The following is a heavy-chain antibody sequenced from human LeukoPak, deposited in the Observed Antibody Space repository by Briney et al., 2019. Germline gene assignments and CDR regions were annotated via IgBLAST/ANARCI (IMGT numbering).Heavy chain of an antibody. CDR1: GFTFSSYE. Sequence: GGSLRLSCAASGFTFSSYEMNWVRQAPGKGLEWVSYISSGGTPIYHADSVKGRFTISRDTSKNTLYLQMNSLRAEDTAVYFCAKRSVSNAFDIWGQGTMVTISS. CDR3: AKRSVSNAFDI. V-gene: IGHV3-48*03. CDR2: ISSGGTPI. J-gene: IGHJ3*02.